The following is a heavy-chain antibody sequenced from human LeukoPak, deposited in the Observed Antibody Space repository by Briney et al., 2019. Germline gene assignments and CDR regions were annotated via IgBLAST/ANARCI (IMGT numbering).Heavy chain of an antibody. J-gene: IGHJ6*02. CDR2: IHPRDSIT. V-gene: IGHV5-51*01. D-gene: IGHD3-22*01. CDR3: ARHVDYSNKGVYYAYSMDV. CDR1: GYSLTDHW. Sequence: GESLKISCQASGYSLTDHWIAWVRQMPGKGLDWMGLIHPRDSITKYSPSFQGQVTFSADMSLNTAYLQWTSLWASDTAMYYCARHVDYSNKGVYYAYSMDVWGQGTKVTVSS.